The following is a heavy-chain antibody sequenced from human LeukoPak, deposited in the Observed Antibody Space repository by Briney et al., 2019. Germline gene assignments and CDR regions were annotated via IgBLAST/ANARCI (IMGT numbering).Heavy chain of an antibody. Sequence: ASVKVSCEASGYTFTSSGISWVRQAPGQGLEWMGWISGEKGNTNYAQKFHGRVSMTTDTSTSTAYMELRSLRYDDTAVYYCARDRYGVRSGSCDYWGQGTLVTVSS. CDR2: ISGEKGNT. J-gene: IGHJ4*02. CDR1: GYTFTSSG. CDR3: ARDRYGVRSGSCDY. V-gene: IGHV1-18*01. D-gene: IGHD1-26*01.